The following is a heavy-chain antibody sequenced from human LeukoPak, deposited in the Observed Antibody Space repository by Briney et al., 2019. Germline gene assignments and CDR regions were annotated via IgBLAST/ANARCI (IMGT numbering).Heavy chain of an antibody. D-gene: IGHD4-17*01. Sequence: ASVKVSCKASGCTFSSYAISWVRQAPGQGLEWMRGIIPIFGTANYAQKFQGRVTITADESTSTAYMELSSLRSEDTAVYYCARNYGDYEPYYFDYWGQGTLVTVSS. CDR1: GCTFSSYA. V-gene: IGHV1-69*13. CDR2: IIPIFGTA. J-gene: IGHJ4*02. CDR3: ARNYGDYEPYYFDY.